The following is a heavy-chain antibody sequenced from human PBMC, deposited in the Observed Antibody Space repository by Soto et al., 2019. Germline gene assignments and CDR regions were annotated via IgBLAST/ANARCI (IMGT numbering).Heavy chain of an antibody. V-gene: IGHV4-39*01. Sequence: SETLSLTCTVSGGSISSSSYYWGWIRQPPGKGLEWIGGIYYSGSTYYNPSLKSRVTISVDTSKNQFSLKLSSVTAADTAVYYGASSLRSDWYFDRWGRGTLVTVSS. CDR1: GGSISSSSYY. CDR2: IYYSGST. CDR3: ASSLRSDWYFDR. J-gene: IGHJ2*01. D-gene: IGHD1-26*01.